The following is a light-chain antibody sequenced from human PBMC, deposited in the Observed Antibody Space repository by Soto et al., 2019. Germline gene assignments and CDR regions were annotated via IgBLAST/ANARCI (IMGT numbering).Light chain of an antibody. CDR2: ATS. CDR3: QQTYSTPPIT. J-gene: IGKJ5*01. V-gene: IGKV1-39*01. Sequence: DIQMTQSPSSLSASVGDRVTITCRASQSISSYLNWYQQKPGKAPKLLIYATSSLQSGVPSRFIGSGSGTDFTLTINSLQPEDSATYYCQQTYSTPPITFGQGTRLEIK. CDR1: QSISSY.